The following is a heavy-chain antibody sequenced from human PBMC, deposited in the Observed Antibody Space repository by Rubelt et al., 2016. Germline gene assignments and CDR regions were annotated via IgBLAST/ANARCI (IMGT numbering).Heavy chain of an antibody. CDR2: IGASGNT. D-gene: IGHD6-19*01. CDR3: AKRSVSGWYYFDH. CDR1: GFTLSNFA. V-gene: IGHV3-23*01. Sequence: EVRLLESGGGLVQPGGSLRLSCAASGFTLSNFAMSWVRQAPGKGLEWVSTIGASGNTYTADSVKGRFTISRDISESTLSLQINSLVAEGSGIYYCAKRSVSGWYYFDHWGQGTLVTVSS. J-gene: IGHJ4*02.